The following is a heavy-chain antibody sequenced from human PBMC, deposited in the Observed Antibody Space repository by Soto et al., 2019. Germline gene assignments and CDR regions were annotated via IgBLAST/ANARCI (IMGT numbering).Heavy chain of an antibody. CDR3: ARVATNYDSSGYYYPYYYGMDV. J-gene: IGHJ6*02. Sequence: QVQLQESGPGLVKPSETLSLTCTVSGGSISSYYWSWIRQPAGKGLEWIGRSYTSGSTNYNPSLKRRVTMSVDTSKNQFSLKLSSVTAADTAVYYCARVATNYDSSGYYYPYYYGMDVWGQGTTVTVSS. D-gene: IGHD3-22*01. CDR2: SYTSGST. V-gene: IGHV4-4*07. CDR1: GGSISSYY.